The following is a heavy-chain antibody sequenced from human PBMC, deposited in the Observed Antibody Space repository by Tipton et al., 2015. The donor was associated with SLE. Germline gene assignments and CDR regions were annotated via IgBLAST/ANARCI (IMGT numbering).Heavy chain of an antibody. CDR1: GGSITSHY. D-gene: IGHD3-10*01. J-gene: IGHJ4*02. CDR2: ILYSGDT. CDR3: ARTSGSYMDY. Sequence: LRLSCTVSGGSITSHYWSWIRQPPGKGLEWIGNILYSGDTNYNPSLRSRLTTSVDTSKNRFSLRLSSVTAADTAVYYCARTSGSYMDYWGQGTLVTVSS. V-gene: IGHV4-59*11.